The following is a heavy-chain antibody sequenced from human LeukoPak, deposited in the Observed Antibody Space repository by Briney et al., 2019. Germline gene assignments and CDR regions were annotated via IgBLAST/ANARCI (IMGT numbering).Heavy chain of an antibody. J-gene: IGHJ4*02. CDR3: ARGVAAAGRLVDY. CDR1: GFTFSSYN. CDR2: ISSSSSTI. Sequence: GGSLRLSCAASGFTFSSYNMNWVRHAPGKGLEWVSYISSSSSTIYYADSVKGRFTISRDNAKNSLYLQMNSLRDEDTAVYYCARGVAAAGRLVDYWGQGTLVTVSS. D-gene: IGHD6-13*01. V-gene: IGHV3-48*02.